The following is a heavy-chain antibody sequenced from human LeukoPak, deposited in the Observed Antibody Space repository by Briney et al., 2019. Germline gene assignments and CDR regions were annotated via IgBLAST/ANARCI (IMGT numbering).Heavy chain of an antibody. CDR3: ARAIVATIKRAYYYYMDV. J-gene: IGHJ6*03. V-gene: IGHV1-8*03. CDR1: GYTFTSYD. CDR2: MNPNSGNT. D-gene: IGHD5-12*01. Sequence: ASVKVSCKASGYTFTSYDINWVRQATGQGLEWMGWMNPNSGNTGYAQKFQGRVTITADKSTSTAYMELSSLRSEDTAVYYCARAIVATIKRAYYYYMDVWGKGTTVTVSS.